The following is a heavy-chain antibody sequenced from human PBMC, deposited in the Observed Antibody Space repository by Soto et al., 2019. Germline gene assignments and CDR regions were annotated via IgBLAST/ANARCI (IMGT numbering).Heavy chain of an antibody. V-gene: IGHV3-30-3*01. CDR2: ISYDGSNK. Sequence: GGSLRLSCAASGFTFSSYAMHWVRQAPGKGLEWVAVISYDGSNKYYADSVKGRFTISRDNSKNTLYLQMNSLRAEDTAVYYCARALYCSGGSCYSHFDYWGQGTLVTVSS. CDR3: ARALYCSGGSCYSHFDY. J-gene: IGHJ4*02. CDR1: GFTFSSYA. D-gene: IGHD2-15*01.